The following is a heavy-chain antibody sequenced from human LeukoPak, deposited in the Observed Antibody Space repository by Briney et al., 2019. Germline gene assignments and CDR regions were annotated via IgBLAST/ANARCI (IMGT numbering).Heavy chain of an antibody. CDR1: GYTFTGYY. D-gene: IGHD4-23*01. CDR3: ARGTVSAVTNWLDP. Sequence: ASVKLSFKASGYTFTGYYMHWVRQAPGQGLEWMGRINPNSGGTNYAQKFQGRVTMTRDTAISTAYMELSRLRSDGTAVYYCARGTVSAVTNWLDPWGQGTLVTVSS. J-gene: IGHJ5*02. CDR2: INPNSGGT. V-gene: IGHV1-2*06.